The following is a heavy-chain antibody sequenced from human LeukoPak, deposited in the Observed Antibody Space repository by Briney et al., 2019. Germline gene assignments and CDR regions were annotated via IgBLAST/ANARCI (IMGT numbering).Heavy chain of an antibody. CDR2: IKKDGSEK. D-gene: IGHD3-10*01. CDR1: GDTLSGHR. CDR3: ARDLGVQEYGPGY. V-gene: IGHV3-7*03. Sequence: GGSLRLSCVASGDTLSGHRMTWVRQAPGKGLEWVANIKKDGSEKYYVDSVKGRFTISRDNAKNSLYLEMNSLRAEDTALYYCARDLGVQEYGPGYWGQGTLVTVSS. J-gene: IGHJ4*02.